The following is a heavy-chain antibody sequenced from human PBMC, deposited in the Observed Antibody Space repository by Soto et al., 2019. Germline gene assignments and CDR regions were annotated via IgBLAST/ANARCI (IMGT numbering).Heavy chain of an antibody. V-gene: IGHV4-4*02. CDR3: ARDLGYCSGGTCHN. CDR1: GGSISSSNW. J-gene: IGHJ4*02. Sequence: QVQLQESGPGLGKPSGTLSLTCAVSGGSISSSNWWSWVRQPPGKGLEWIGEIYHNGSTNYNPSRKSRVTIAIDKSKNQFSLKLSSVPAADTAVYYYARDLGYCSGGTCHNWGQGTLVTVSS. D-gene: IGHD2-15*01. CDR2: IYHNGST.